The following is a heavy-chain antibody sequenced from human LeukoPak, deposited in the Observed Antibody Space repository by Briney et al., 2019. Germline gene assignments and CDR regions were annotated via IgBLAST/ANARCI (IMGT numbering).Heavy chain of an antibody. CDR2: IYSGGSS. Sequence: GGSLRLSCAASGFTVSSTYMSWVHQAPGKGLECASVIYSGGSSFYADSVKGRFTISRDNSKTTLYLQMSSLRAEDTAVYYCASSVGWALDYWGQGTLVTVSS. D-gene: IGHD1-26*01. J-gene: IGHJ4*02. V-gene: IGHV3-53*01. CDR1: GFTVSSTY. CDR3: ASSVGWALDY.